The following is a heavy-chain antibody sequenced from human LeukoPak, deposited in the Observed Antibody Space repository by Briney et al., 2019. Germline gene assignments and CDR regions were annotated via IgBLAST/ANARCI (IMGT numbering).Heavy chain of an antibody. V-gene: IGHV4-39*07. CDR1: GGSISSSSYY. D-gene: IGHD6-13*01. CDR2: IYYSGST. Sequence: PSETLSLTCTVSGGSISSSSYYWGWIRQPPGKGLEWIGSIYYSGSTYYNPSLKSRVTISVDTSKNQFSLKLSSVTAADTAVYYCARQKIAAAGHALDYWGQGTLVTVSS. J-gene: IGHJ4*02. CDR3: ARQKIAAAGHALDY.